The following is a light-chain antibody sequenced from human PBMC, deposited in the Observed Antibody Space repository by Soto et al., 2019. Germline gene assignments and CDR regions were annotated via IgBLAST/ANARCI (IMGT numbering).Light chain of an antibody. Sequence: QSVLTQPPSVSGAPGQRGTISCTGSSSNIGAGYDVHWYQQLPGTAPKLLIYGNSNRPSGVPDRFSGSKSGTSASLAITGLQAEAEADYYCQSYDSSLSGYDVFGTGTKVTVL. CDR1: SSNIGAGYD. CDR3: QSYDSSLSGYDV. CDR2: GNS. J-gene: IGLJ1*01. V-gene: IGLV1-40*01.